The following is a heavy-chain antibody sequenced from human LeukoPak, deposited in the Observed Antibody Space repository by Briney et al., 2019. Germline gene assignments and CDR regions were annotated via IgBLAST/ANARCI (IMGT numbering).Heavy chain of an antibody. CDR1: GYTFTGYY. V-gene: IGHV1-2*02. D-gene: IGHD6-6*01. CDR2: IYPYSGDT. J-gene: IGHJ3*02. Sequence: GASVKVSCKASGYTFTGYYIHWVRQAPGQGLEWMGWIYPYSGDTNYAQNFQGRVTMTRDTSISTAYMELSSLKSDDTAVYYCARDRNSGSSLDIWGQGTMLTVPS. CDR3: ARDRNSGSSLDI.